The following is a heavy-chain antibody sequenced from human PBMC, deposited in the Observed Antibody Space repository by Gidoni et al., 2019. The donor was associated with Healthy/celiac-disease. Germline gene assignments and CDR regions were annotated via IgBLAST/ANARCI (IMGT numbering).Heavy chain of an antibody. CDR2: INSDGSST. CDR1: GFTFSSYW. D-gene: IGHD2-2*01. Sequence: SCAASGFTFSSYWMHWVRQAPGKGLVWVSRINSDGSSTSYADSVKGRFTISRDNAKNTLYLQMNSLRAEDTAVYYCARRAGHQLLFYYYYYMDVWGKGTTVTVSS. J-gene: IGHJ6*03. CDR3: ARRAGHQLLFYYYYYMDV. V-gene: IGHV3-74*01.